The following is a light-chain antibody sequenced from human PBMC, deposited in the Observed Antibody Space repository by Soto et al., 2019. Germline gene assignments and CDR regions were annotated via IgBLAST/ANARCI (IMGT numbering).Light chain of an antibody. Sequence: QSALTQPRSVSGSPGQSVTISCTGTSSDVGGYNYVSWYQQHPGKAPKLMIYDVNKRPSGVPDRFSGSKSGNTASLTISGLQAEDDADYYCCSYAGSYTEVFGTGTQLTVL. CDR3: CSYAGSYTEV. CDR2: DVN. CDR1: SSDVGGYNY. V-gene: IGLV2-11*01. J-gene: IGLJ1*01.